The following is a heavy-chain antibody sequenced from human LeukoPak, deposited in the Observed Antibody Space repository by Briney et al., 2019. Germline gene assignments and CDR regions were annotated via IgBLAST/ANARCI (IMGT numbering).Heavy chain of an antibody. D-gene: IGHD4-11*01. Sequence: SETLSLTCTVSGGSISSYYWSWIRQPPGKGLEWIGYIYYSGSTNYNPSLKSRVTISVDTSKNQFSLKLSSVTAADTAVYYCARDHGYSLHWFDPWGQGTLVTVSS. CDR3: ARDHGYSLHWFDP. CDR2: IYYSGST. V-gene: IGHV4-59*01. J-gene: IGHJ5*02. CDR1: GGSISSYY.